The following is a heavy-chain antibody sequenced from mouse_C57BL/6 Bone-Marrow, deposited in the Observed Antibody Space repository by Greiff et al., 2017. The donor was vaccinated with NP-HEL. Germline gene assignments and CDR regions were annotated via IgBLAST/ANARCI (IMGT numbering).Heavy chain of an antibody. CDR1: GYTFTDYN. V-gene: IGHV1-22*01. D-gene: IGHD3-2*02. Sequence: EVQLQQSGPELVKPGASVQMSCKASGYTFTDYNMHWVKQSHGKSLEWIGYINPNNGGTSYNQKFKGKATLTVNKSSSTAYMELRSLTSEDSAVYYCARDSSGFLYYAMDYWGQGTSVTVSS. J-gene: IGHJ4*01. CDR2: INPNNGGT. CDR3: ARDSSGFLYYAMDY.